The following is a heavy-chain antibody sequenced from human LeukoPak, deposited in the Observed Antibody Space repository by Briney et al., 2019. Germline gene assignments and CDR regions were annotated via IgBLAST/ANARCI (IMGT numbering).Heavy chain of an antibody. CDR2: FHGGSP. J-gene: IGHJ4*02. V-gene: IGHV4-39*07. CDR1: GGSITDNNYY. D-gene: IGHD5-18*01. Sequence: PSETLSLTCSVPGGSITDNNYYWTWIRQPPGKGLEEIGSFHGGSPYYNPSLKSRVTLSLATFKNQFSLYLNSVTAADTAVYYCARGRRGSTYGYPDYWGQGTLVTVSS. CDR3: ARGRRGSTYGYPDY.